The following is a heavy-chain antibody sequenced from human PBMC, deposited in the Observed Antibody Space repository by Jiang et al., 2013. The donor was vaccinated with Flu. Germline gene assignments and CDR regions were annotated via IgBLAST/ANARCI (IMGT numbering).Heavy chain of an antibody. CDR1: GGTFNSYS. Sequence: SGAEVKKPGSSVKVSCKASGGTFNSYSISWVRQAPGQGLEWMGGIIPIFGTANYAQKFQGRVSITADKSTNTAYMQLSSLRFEDTAVYYCARASSDCTSASCPFDYWGQGTLVTVSS. J-gene: IGHJ4*02. V-gene: IGHV1-69*06. D-gene: IGHD2-2*01. CDR2: IIPIFGTA. CDR3: ARASSDCTSASCPFDY.